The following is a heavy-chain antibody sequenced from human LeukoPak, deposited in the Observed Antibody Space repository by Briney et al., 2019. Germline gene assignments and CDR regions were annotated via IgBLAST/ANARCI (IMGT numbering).Heavy chain of an antibody. Sequence: GGSLRLSCAASGFTFSSYSMNWVRQAPGKGLEWVSSISSSSSYIYYADSVKGRFTISRDNAKNSLYLQMNSLRAEDTAVYYCARDDYDYVWGSYRHHYFDYWGQGTLVTVSS. CDR2: ISSSSSYI. CDR3: ARDDYDYVWGSYRHHYFDY. J-gene: IGHJ4*02. CDR1: GFTFSSYS. V-gene: IGHV3-21*01. D-gene: IGHD3-16*02.